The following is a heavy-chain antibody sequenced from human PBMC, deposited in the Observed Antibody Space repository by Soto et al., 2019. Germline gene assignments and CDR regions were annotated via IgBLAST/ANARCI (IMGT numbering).Heavy chain of an antibody. V-gene: IGHV3-23*01. CDR2: IGGLGSDT. CDR1: RFRFSDFA. CDR3: AKDAVPYNGKWDWFDS. Sequence: DVQLLESGGGLVQPGGSLTLSCAASRFRFSDFAMSGVREAPGKGLEWVSSIGGLGSDTYYADPVKGRFTISRDNSKSTLYLQMDGLRDEDTAVYYCAKDAVPYNGKWDWFDSWGQGTLVIVS. D-gene: IGHD1-20*01. J-gene: IGHJ5*01.